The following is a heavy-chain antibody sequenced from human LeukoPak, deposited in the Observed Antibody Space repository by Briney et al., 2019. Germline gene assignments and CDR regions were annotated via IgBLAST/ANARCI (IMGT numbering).Heavy chain of an antibody. Sequence: ASVKVSCKASGYTFTSYAMNWVRQAPGQGLEWMGWISAYNGNTNYAQKLQGRVTMTTDTSTSTAYMELRSLRSDDTAVYYCAGAGPSGSYTNWFDPWGQGTLVTVSS. D-gene: IGHD1-26*01. CDR2: ISAYNGNT. J-gene: IGHJ5*02. CDR3: AGAGPSGSYTNWFDP. V-gene: IGHV1-18*01. CDR1: GYTFTSYA.